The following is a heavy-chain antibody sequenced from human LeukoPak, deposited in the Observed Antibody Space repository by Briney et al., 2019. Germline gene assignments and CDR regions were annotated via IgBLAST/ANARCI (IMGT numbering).Heavy chain of an antibody. D-gene: IGHD5-12*01. Sequence: PGGSLRLSCAASGFTFRSNYMSWVRQAPGKGLEWVSVIYSGGSTYYADSVKGRFTIYRDNSKNTLYLQMNSLRAEDTAVYYCVRQGVVAALDYWGQGTLVTVSS. CDR3: VRQGVVAALDY. J-gene: IGHJ4*02. CDR2: IYSGGST. V-gene: IGHV3-53*01. CDR1: GFTFRSNY.